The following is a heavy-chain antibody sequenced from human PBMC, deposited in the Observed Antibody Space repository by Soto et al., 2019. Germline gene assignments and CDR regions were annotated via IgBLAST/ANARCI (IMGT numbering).Heavy chain of an antibody. CDR1: GGTFSSYA. V-gene: IGHV1-69*01. CDR2: IIPIFGTA. CDR3: ARAAREMATITCYYGMDV. D-gene: IGHD5-12*01. J-gene: IGHJ6*02. Sequence: QVQLVQSGAEVKKPGSSVKVSCKASGGTFSSYAISWVRQAPGQGLEWMGGIIPIFGTANYAQKFQGRVTITADESTSTAYMELSSLRSEDTAVYYCARAAREMATITCYYGMDVWGQGTTVTVSS.